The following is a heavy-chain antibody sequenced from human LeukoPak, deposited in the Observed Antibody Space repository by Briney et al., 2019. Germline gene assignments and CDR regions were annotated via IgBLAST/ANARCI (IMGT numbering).Heavy chain of an antibody. Sequence: TGGSLRLSCAASGFTFSSYWMSWVRQAPGKGLVWVANIKQDGSEKYYVDSVKGRFTISRDNAKNSLYLQMNSLRAEDTAVYYCASLTIFGVVNHFDYWGQGTLVTVSS. D-gene: IGHD3-3*01. J-gene: IGHJ4*02. CDR2: IKQDGSEK. CDR3: ASLTIFGVVNHFDY. V-gene: IGHV3-7*01. CDR1: GFTFSSYW.